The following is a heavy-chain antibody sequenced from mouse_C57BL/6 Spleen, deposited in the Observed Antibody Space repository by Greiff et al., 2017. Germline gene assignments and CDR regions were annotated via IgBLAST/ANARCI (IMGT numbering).Heavy chain of an antibody. CDR2: IDPEDGET. V-gene: IGHV14-2*01. D-gene: IGHD1-1*01. CDR3: ARGPILRFYFDY. J-gene: IGHJ2*01. CDR1: GFNIKDYY. Sequence: VQLQQSGAELVKPGASVTLSCTASGFNIKDYYMHWVKQRTEQGLEWIGRIDPEDGETKYAPKFPGKATITADTSSNTAYLQLSSLTSEDTAVYYCARGPILRFYFDYWGQGTTLTVSS.